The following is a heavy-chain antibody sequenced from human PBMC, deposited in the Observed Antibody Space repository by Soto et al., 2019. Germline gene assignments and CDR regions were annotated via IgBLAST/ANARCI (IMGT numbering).Heavy chain of an antibody. Sequence: ASVKVSCKASGYTFTSYAMHWVRQAPGQRLEWMGWINPGFGTANYAQKFQGRVTITEDQSTSTAYMELSSLRSEDTAVYYCARGRRRYRYGFPSLEDYYYGMDVWGQGTTVTVSS. CDR1: GYTFTSYA. CDR2: INPGFGTA. V-gene: IGHV1-3*01. J-gene: IGHJ6*02. D-gene: IGHD5-18*01. CDR3: ARGRRRYRYGFPSLEDYYYGMDV.